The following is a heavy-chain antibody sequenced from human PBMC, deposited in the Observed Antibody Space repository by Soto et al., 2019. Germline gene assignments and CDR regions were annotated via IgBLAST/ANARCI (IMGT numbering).Heavy chain of an antibody. J-gene: IGHJ5*02. CDR2: INPGDSTT. Sequence: XESRMISCEGSGYTFTDYWIAWVRQMPGKGLEWMGIINPGDSTTTYGQPFQGQVTISADKSIRSAYLQWSSLKASDTAKYYCARQFCSGTSCRFKWFDHWGQGTLVTVSS. CDR3: ARQFCSGTSCRFKWFDH. CDR1: GYTFTDYW. D-gene: IGHD2-2*01. V-gene: IGHV5-51*01.